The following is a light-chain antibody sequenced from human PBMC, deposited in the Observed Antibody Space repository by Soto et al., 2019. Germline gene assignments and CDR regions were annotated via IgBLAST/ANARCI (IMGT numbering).Light chain of an antibody. CDR2: GAS. V-gene: IGKV3-15*01. J-gene: IGKJ2*01. CDR1: QSVNSN. Sequence: EIVMTQSPASLSVSPGERATLSCRASQSVNSNLAWYQQKPGQAPRLLIYGASTRATGIPGRFRGSGSGTDFTLTITSLQSEDFAVYFCQQYNNWPPDTFGQGTKLEMK. CDR3: QQYNNWPPDT.